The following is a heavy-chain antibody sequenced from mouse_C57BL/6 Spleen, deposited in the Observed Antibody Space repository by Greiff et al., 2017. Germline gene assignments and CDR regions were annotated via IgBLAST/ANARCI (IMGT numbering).Heavy chain of an antibody. CDR3: ARSASEFLYYFDY. CDR2: IRNKANGYTT. D-gene: IGHD3-1*01. V-gene: IGHV7-3*01. J-gene: IGHJ2*01. Sequence: DVHLVESGGGLVQPGGSLSLSCAASGFTFTDYYMSWVRQPPGKALEWLGFIRNKANGYTTEYSASVKGRFTISRDNSQSILYLQMNALRAEDSATYYCARSASEFLYYFDYWGQGTTLTVSS. CDR1: GFTFTDYY.